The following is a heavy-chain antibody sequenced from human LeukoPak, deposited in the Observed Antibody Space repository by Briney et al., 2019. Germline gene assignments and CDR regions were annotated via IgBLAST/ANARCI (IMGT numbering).Heavy chain of an antibody. V-gene: IGHV3-43*02. CDR3: ATPPWLRGY. CDR1: GFTFDDYA. D-gene: IGHD5-12*01. CDR2: ISGDGGST. Sequence: AGGSLRLSCAASGFTFDDYAVFWVRHVPGKGLEWVSLISGDGGSTYYADSVKGRFTISRDNSKNSLYPQMNSLRTEDSALYYCATPPWLRGYWGQGTLLTVSS. J-gene: IGHJ4*02.